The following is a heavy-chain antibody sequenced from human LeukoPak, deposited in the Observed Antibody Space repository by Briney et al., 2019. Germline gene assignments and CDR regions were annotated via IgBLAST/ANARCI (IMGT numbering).Heavy chain of an antibody. J-gene: IGHJ4*02. Sequence: PSETLSLTCTVSGGSISTYLWSWIRQPPGKGLEWIGYIYNSGNTNYNPSLKSRVTISVDRSKNQFSLKLSSVTAADTAVYYCARTLSGIFYSDYWGQGTLVTVSS. V-gene: IGHV4-59*01. CDR1: GGSISTYL. CDR2: IYNSGNT. CDR3: ARTLSGIFYSDY. D-gene: IGHD3-10*01.